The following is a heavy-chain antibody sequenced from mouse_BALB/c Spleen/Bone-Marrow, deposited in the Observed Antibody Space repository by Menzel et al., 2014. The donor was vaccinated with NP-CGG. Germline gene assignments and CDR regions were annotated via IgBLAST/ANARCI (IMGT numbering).Heavy chain of an antibody. D-gene: IGHD2-4*01. J-gene: IGHJ4*01. CDR1: GYSSTSFI. Sequence: EVQLQQSGPELVKPGASVKMSCKASGYSSTSFIIHWVKKTPGQGLEWIGYINPYNDGTEYNEKFKGKAILTSDKSSSTANMELSSLTSEDSAVYYCARAMIYYYAMDYWGQGTSVTVSS. CDR3: ARAMIYYYAMDY. V-gene: IGHV1-14*01. CDR2: INPYNDGT.